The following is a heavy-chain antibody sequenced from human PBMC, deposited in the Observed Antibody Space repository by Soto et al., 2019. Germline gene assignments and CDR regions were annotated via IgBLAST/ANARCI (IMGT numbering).Heavy chain of an antibody. CDR3: ARDSRVPAAILSSYYYCGMDV. Sequence: SETLSLTCTVSGGSISSGGYYWGWIRQHPGKGLEWIGYIYYSGSTYYNPSLKSRVTISVDTSKNQFSLKLSSVTAADTAVYYCARDSRVPAAILSSYYYCGMDVWGQGTTVTVSS. CDR2: IYYSGST. J-gene: IGHJ6*02. CDR1: GGSISSGGYY. D-gene: IGHD2-2*02. V-gene: IGHV4-31*03.